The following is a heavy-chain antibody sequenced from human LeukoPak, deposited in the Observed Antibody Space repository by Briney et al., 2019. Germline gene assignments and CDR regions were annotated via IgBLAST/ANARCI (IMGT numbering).Heavy chain of an antibody. Sequence: GGSLRLSCAASGFTFSSYAMSWVRQAPGKGLEWVSAISGSGGSTYYADSVKGRFTVPRDNSKNTLYLQMNSLRAEDTAVYYCAKEGGVRGTVTTMYYYYYYGMDVWGQGTTVTVSS. J-gene: IGHJ6*02. CDR2: ISGSGGST. D-gene: IGHD4-17*01. V-gene: IGHV3-23*01. CDR3: AKEGGVRGTVTTMYYYYYYGMDV. CDR1: GFTFSSYA.